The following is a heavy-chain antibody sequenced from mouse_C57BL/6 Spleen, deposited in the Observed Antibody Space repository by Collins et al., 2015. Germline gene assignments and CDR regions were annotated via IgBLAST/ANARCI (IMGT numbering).Heavy chain of an antibody. D-gene: IGHD1-1*01. CDR3: ARWITTVVAPMDY. V-gene: IGHV9-3*02. CDR2: INTNTGEP. CDR1: VYLHKLW. Sequence: QIQLVQSGPELKKPGETVQDLLQGFWVYLHKLWNELGEAGSRKGLKWMGWINTNTGEPTYAEEFKGRFAFSLETSASTAYLQINNLKNEDTATYFCARWITTVVAPMDYWGQGTSVTVSS. J-gene: IGHJ4*01.